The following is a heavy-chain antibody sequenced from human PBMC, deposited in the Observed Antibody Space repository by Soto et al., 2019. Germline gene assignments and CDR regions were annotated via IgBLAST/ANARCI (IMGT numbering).Heavy chain of an antibody. V-gene: IGHV4-4*02. CDR2: IYHSGST. CDR1: GGSISSSNW. J-gene: IGHJ5*02. D-gene: IGHD6-19*01. Sequence: QVQLQESGPGLVKPSGTLSLTCAVSGGSISSSNWWSWVRQPPGKGLEWIGEIYHSGSTNYNPSLKSRVTIAVDKSKNLFSLKLSSVTAADTAVYHCARDYRLVLGRGWFDPWGQGTLVTVSS. CDR3: ARDYRLVLGRGWFDP.